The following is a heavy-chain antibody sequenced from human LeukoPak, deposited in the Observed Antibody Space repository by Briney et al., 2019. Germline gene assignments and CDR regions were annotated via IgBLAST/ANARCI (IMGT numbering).Heavy chain of an antibody. CDR2: IIPIFGTA. Sequence: SVKVSCKASGGSFSSYAISWVRQAPGQGLEWMGGIIPIFGTANYAQKFQGRVTITADESTSTAYMELSSLRSEDTAVYYCARGRPTQLRFLEWLLLGWGQGTLVTVSS. CDR1: GGSFSSYA. D-gene: IGHD3-3*01. V-gene: IGHV1-69*13. J-gene: IGHJ4*02. CDR3: ARGRPTQLRFLEWLLLG.